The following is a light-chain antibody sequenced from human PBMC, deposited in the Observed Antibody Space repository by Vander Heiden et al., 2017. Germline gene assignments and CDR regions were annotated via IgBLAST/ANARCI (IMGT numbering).Light chain of an antibody. Sequence: QSVLTQPPSVSGAPGQRVTIPCTGSSSNIGAGYDVHWYQQLPGTAPKLLIYGNSNRPSGVPDRFSGSKSGASASLAITGLQAEDEAEYYCQSYDSSLRGRVFGGGTKLTVL. CDR2: GNS. CDR3: QSYDSSLRGRV. J-gene: IGLJ3*02. V-gene: IGLV1-40*01. CDR1: SSNIGAGYD.